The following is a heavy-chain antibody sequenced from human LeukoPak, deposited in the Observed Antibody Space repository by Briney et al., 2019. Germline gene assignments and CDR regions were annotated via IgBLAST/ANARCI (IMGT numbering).Heavy chain of an antibody. CDR1: GGSISSYY. D-gene: IGHD2-2*01. V-gene: IGHV4-4*07. CDR3: ARDIVVVPAAMNWFDP. CDR2: IYSSGST. Sequence: PSETLSLTCTVSGGSISSYYWSWIRQPAGKGLEWIGRIYSSGSTNYNPSLKSRVTMSVDTSKNQFSLKLSSVTAADTAVYYCARDIVVVPAAMNWFDPWGQGTLVTVSS. J-gene: IGHJ5*02.